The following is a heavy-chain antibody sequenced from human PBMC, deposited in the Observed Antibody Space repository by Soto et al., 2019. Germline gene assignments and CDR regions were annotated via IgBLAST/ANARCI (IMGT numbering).Heavy chain of an antibody. V-gene: IGHV3-64*01. CDR1: GFTFRTYA. Sequence: EVQLVESGGGLVQPGGSLRLSCAASGFTFRTYAMHWVRQAPGKGLEYVSAISSNGGSTYYGNSVKGRFTISRDNSKNTLYLQMGSLRDDDMAVYYCARDRGYSSGHPADVWGQGTTVTVSS. CDR2: ISSNGGST. J-gene: IGHJ6*02. D-gene: IGHD6-19*01. CDR3: ARDRGYSSGHPADV.